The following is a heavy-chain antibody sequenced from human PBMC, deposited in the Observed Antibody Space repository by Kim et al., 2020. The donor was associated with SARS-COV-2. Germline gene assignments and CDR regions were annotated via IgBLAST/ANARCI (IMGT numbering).Heavy chain of an antibody. D-gene: IGHD4-17*01. J-gene: IGHJ2*01. Sequence: GGSLRLSCAASGFTFSSYSMNWVRQAPGKGLEWVSYISSSSNIYYADSVKGRFTISRDNAKNSLYLQMNSLRDEDTAVYYCARDYPQTYGAPRYFDLWGRGTLVTVSS. CDR3: ARDYPQTYGAPRYFDL. V-gene: IGHV3-48*02. CDR1: GFTFSSYS. CDR2: ISSSSNI.